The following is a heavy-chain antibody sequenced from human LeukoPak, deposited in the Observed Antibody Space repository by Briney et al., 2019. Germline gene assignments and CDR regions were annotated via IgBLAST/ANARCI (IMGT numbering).Heavy chain of an antibody. Sequence: PSETLSLTFTVSGGSISSGRYYWGWIRQPPGKGLEWIGSIYYSGSTYYNPSLKSRITISVDTSKNQFSLKLSSVTAADTAVYYCARQIGGTAWYFDLWGRGTLVTVSS. V-gene: IGHV4-39*01. J-gene: IGHJ2*01. CDR1: GGSISSGRYY. CDR3: ARQIGGTAWYFDL. CDR2: IYYSGST. D-gene: IGHD2-15*01.